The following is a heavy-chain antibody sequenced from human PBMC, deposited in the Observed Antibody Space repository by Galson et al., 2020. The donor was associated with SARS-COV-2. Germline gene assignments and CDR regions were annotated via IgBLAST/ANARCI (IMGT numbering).Heavy chain of an antibody. CDR2: IYPGDSDT. J-gene: IGHJ4*02. CDR3: ARTDYASGSHFDY. CDR1: GYSFSNYW. D-gene: IGHD3-10*01. Sequence: HGESLKISCKGSGYSFSNYWIAWVRQMPGKGLEYMGIIYPGDSDTRYNPSFRGQVTISADESITTAYLQWSSLKASDTATYYCARTDYASGSHFDYWGPGPLVTVSS. V-gene: IGHV5-51*01.